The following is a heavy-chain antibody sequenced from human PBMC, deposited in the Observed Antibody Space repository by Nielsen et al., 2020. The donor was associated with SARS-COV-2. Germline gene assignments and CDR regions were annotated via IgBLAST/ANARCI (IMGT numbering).Heavy chain of an antibody. CDR3: ARYASEYYYYYYMDV. Sequence: GESLKISCEGSGFSFSSHWITWVRQVSGKGLEWLGMIHSSDSYVDYSPSFHGHVAISADKSISTAYLQWSCLKASDTAMYYCARYASEYYYYYYMDVWSKGTTVTVPS. D-gene: IGHD2-2*01. CDR2: IHSSDSYV. J-gene: IGHJ6*03. V-gene: IGHV5-10-1*01. CDR1: GFSFSSHW.